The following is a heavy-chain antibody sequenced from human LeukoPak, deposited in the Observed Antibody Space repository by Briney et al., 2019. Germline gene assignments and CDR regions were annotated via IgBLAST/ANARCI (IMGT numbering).Heavy chain of an antibody. CDR2: VSSDETTK. D-gene: IGHD1-14*01. Sequence: PGGSLRLSCAASGFTFTNYAIHWVRQAPGKGLEWLAVVSSDETTKFYADSVKGRFTISRDNSMNTLYLQMNSLRAEDTAVYYCARGMNPGYFDYWGQGTLVTVSS. V-gene: IGHV3-30-3*01. J-gene: IGHJ4*02. CDR1: GFTFTNYA. CDR3: ARGMNPGYFDY.